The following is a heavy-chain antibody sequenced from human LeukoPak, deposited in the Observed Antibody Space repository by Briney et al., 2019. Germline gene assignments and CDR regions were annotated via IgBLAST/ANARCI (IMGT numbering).Heavy chain of an antibody. CDR1: GFPFSSYS. V-gene: IGHV3-7*03. J-gene: IGHJ4*02. Sequence: PGGSLRLSCAASGFPFSSYSMTWVRQAPGKGLEWVANIKPDGTTKFYVDSVKGRFTISRDNSNNALYLHMNSLRAEDTAMYFCAKQSAGSSTWYSLHFDCWGEGTRVTVSS. CDR3: AKQSAGSSTWYSLHFDC. D-gene: IGHD6-13*01. CDR2: IKPDGTTK.